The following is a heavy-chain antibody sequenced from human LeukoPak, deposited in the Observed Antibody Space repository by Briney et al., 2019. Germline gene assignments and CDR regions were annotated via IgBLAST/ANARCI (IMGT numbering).Heavy chain of an antibody. CDR1: GGSISSYY. V-gene: IGHV4-59*01. J-gene: IGHJ3*02. D-gene: IGHD5/OR15-5a*01. CDR3: ARPSRSVSTAGAFDI. Sequence: SETLSLTCTVSGGSISSYYWSWIRQPPGKGLEWIGYIYYSGGTNYNPSLKSRVTISVDTSENQFSLKLSSVTAADTAVYYCARPSRSVSTAGAFDIWGQGTMVTVSS. CDR2: IYYSGGT.